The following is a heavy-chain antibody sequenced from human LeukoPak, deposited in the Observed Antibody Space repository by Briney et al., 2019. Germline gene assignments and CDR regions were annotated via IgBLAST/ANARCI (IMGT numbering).Heavy chain of an antibody. J-gene: IGHJ4*02. Sequence: QSGGSLRLSCAASGITFSSYGMSWVRQAPGKGLGWVSSISSTGGTTHYADSVKGRFTISRDNSKNTLYLQMNSLRAEDTAVYYCARDDYWGQGTLVTVSS. V-gene: IGHV3-23*01. CDR3: ARDDY. CDR2: ISSTGGTT. CDR1: GITFSSYG.